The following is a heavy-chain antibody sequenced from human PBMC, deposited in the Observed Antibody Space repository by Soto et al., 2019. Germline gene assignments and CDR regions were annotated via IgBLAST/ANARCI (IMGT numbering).Heavy chain of an antibody. CDR1: GFTFSTYA. D-gene: IGHD5-18*01. J-gene: IGHJ4*02. CDR2: ISGSGGST. Sequence: HPGGSLRLSCAASGFTFSTYAMNWVRQAPGKGLEWVSVISGSGGSTYYTDSVKGRFTISRDNSKNTVSLQMNSLRAEDTAVYYCEKDPFHSYGAWYFDYWGQGTQVTVSS. V-gene: IGHV3-23*01. CDR3: EKDPFHSYGAWYFDY.